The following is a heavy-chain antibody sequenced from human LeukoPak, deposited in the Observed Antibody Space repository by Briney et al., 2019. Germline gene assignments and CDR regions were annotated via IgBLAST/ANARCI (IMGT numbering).Heavy chain of an antibody. CDR2: IRYDGSNK. CDR1: GFTFSSYG. D-gene: IGHD3-3*01. CDR3: AKPSGHYDFWSGFDY. Sequence: GGSLRLSCAASGFTFSSYGMHWVCQAPGKGLEWVAFIRYDGSNKYYADSVKGRFTISRDNSKNTLYLQMNSLRAEDTAVYYCAKPSGHYDFWSGFDYWGQGTLVTVSS. J-gene: IGHJ4*02. V-gene: IGHV3-30*02.